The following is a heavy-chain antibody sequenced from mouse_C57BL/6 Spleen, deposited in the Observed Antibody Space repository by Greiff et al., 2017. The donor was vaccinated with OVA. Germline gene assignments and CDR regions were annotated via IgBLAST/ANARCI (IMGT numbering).Heavy chain of an antibody. Sequence: QVQLKQSGTELVKPGASVKLSCKASGYTFTSYWMHWVKQRPGQGLEWIGNINPSNGGTNYNEKFKSKATLTVDKSSSTAYMQLSSLTSEDSAVYYCARSGLLRYYFDYWGQGTTLTVSS. CDR1: GYTFTSYW. CDR2: INPSNGGT. D-gene: IGHD1-1*01. V-gene: IGHV1-53*01. J-gene: IGHJ2*01. CDR3: ARSGLLRYYFDY.